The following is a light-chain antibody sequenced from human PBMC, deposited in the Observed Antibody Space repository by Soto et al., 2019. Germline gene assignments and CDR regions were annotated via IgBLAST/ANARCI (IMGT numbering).Light chain of an antibody. CDR3: QQYNNWPPWT. CDR2: GAS. J-gene: IGKJ1*01. Sequence: IVMTQSPATLSVSPGERATLSCRASQSVSSNLAWYQQKPGQAPRLLIYGASTRATGIPARFSGSGSGTEFTHSISSLQSADFAVYYCQQYNNWPPWTFGQGTNVEIK. V-gene: IGKV3-15*01. CDR1: QSVSSN.